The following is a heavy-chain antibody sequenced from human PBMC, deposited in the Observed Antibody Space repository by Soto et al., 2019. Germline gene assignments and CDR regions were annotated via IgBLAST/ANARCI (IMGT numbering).Heavy chain of an antibody. CDR2: IYSGGST. J-gene: IGHJ4*02. Sequence: GGSLRLSCAASGFTVSSNYMSWVRQAPGKGLEWVSVIYSGGSTYYADSVKGRFTISRNNSKNTLYLQMNSLRAEDTAVYYCARQPIPMTKNGYLDYWGQGTLVTVSS. V-gene: IGHV3-53*01. D-gene: IGHD2-21*01. CDR3: ARQPIPMTKNGYLDY. CDR1: GFTVSSNY.